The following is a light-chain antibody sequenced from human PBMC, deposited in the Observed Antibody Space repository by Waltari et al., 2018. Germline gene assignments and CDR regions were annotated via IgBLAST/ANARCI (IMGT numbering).Light chain of an antibody. CDR3: SSYTSSDKYV. J-gene: IGLJ1*01. Sequence: QSALTQPPSVSGSPGQSVPISGTGPTCDIGSYNHTSWYQQTPGTAPKIVISGVSNRPSGVPDRFSGSKTGNTASLTISGLQAEDDADYYCSSYTSSDKYVFGTGTKVTVL. CDR1: TCDIGSYNH. CDR2: GVS. V-gene: IGLV2-18*02.